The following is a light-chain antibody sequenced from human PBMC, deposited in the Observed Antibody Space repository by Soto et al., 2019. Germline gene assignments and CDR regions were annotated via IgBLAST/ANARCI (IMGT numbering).Light chain of an antibody. V-gene: IGLV2-14*01. CDR3: SSFTRRSTLV. Sequence: QSALTQPASVSGSPGQSITISCTGTSSDVGGYKYVSWYQQHPGKAPKLMIYDVSNRPSGVSNRFSGSNSGNTASLTISGLQAEDEADYYCSSFTRRSTLVFGGGTKVTVL. CDR2: DVS. J-gene: IGLJ2*01. CDR1: SSDVGGYKY.